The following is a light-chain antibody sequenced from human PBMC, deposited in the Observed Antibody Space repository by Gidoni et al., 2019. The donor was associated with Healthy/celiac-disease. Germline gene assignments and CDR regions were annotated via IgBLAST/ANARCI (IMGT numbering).Light chain of an antibody. Sequence: DILLTQSPATLSLSPGERATLSCRASQSVSSYLAWYQQKPGQAPRLLIYDASNWATGIPARFSGSGSGTDFTLTISSLEPEDFAVYYCQQRNSGPPTFGEGTKVEIK. J-gene: IGKJ4*02. CDR1: QSVSSY. CDR2: DAS. V-gene: IGKV3-11*01. CDR3: QQRNSGPPT.